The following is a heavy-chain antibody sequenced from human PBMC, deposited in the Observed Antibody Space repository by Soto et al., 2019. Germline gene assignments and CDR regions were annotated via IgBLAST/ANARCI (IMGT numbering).Heavy chain of an antibody. J-gene: IGHJ3*01. CDR3: ARDDLSTSSGAIDV. Sequence: GESLKISCKGSGFSFTNYWIAWVRQMPGKGLEWMGIIYLGDSDTRYSPSFQGQVTISADKSITTAYLQWSSLKASDTAMYYCARDDLSTSSGAIDVWGQGTLVTVSS. D-gene: IGHD6-6*01. CDR1: GFSFTNYW. V-gene: IGHV5-51*01. CDR2: IYLGDSDT.